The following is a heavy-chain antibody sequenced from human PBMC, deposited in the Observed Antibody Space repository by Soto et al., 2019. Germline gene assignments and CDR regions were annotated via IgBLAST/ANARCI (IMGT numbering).Heavy chain of an antibody. D-gene: IGHD3-10*01. CDR2: IYYSGST. CDR1: GGSISSGGYY. J-gene: IGHJ3*02. V-gene: IGHV4-31*03. Sequence: QVQLQESGPGLVKPSQTLSLTCTVSGGSISSGGYYWSWIRQHPGKGLEWIGYIYYSGSTYYNTSRKRRVTISVYTSKNQCSLKLSSVTAADTAVYYCASYGSDRVLDIWGQGTMVTVSS. CDR3: ASYGSDRVLDI.